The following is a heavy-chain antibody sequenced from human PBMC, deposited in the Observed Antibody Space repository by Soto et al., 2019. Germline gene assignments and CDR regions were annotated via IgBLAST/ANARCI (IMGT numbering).Heavy chain of an antibody. CDR3: ARSGDDYGSYIDY. CDR2: INHSGNT. V-gene: IGHV4-38-2*01. D-gene: IGHD4-17*01. CDR1: GYSISSGYY. Sequence: SETLSLTCGVSGYSISSGYYCAWVRQLPGKGLEWIGSINHSGNTYYNPSLKSRVTISVDTSKNQVSLKLSSVTAADTAVYYCARSGDDYGSYIDYWGQGTLVTVSS. J-gene: IGHJ4*02.